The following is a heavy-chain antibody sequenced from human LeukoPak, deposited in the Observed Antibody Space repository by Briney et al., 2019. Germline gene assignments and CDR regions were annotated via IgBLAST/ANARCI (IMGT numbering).Heavy chain of an antibody. Sequence: KAGGSLRLSCAASGFTFSDFYMSWIRQAPGKGLECVSYISGSSYTNYADSVKGRFTISRDNAKNSLNLQMNSLRAEDTAVYYCARDQIVGSTLYFQYWGQGSLVTVSS. CDR2: ISGSSYT. J-gene: IGHJ4*02. CDR3: ARDQIVGSTLYFQY. V-gene: IGHV3-11*06. CDR1: GFTFSDFY. D-gene: IGHD1-26*01.